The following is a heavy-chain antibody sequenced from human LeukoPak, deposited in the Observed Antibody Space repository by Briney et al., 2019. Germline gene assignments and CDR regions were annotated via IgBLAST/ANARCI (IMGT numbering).Heavy chain of an antibody. J-gene: IGHJ6*03. CDR1: GYTFTSYD. CDR2: MNPYNGNT. V-gene: IGHV1-8*01. D-gene: IGHD6-19*01. CDR3: ARGRRQQWLVQSYYYMDV. Sequence: GASLKVSCKASGYTFTSYDINWVRQATGQGLEWMGWMNPYNGNTGYAQKFQGRVTMTRNTSISTAYMELSSLRSEDTAVYYCARGRRQQWLVQSYYYMDVWGKGTTVTVSS.